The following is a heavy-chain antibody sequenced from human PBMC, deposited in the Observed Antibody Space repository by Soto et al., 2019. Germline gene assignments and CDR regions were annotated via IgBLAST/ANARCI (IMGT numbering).Heavy chain of an antibody. Sequence: QVQLVQSGAEVKKPGSSVKVSCKASGGTFSSYTISWVRQAPGQGLEWMGRIIPILGIANYSQKFQGRVTITADKSTSTAYMELSSLRSEDTAVYYCARDHMTTDLDYWGQGTLVTVSS. CDR1: GGTFSSYT. CDR2: IIPILGIA. V-gene: IGHV1-69*08. J-gene: IGHJ4*02. D-gene: IGHD4-17*01. CDR3: ARDHMTTDLDY.